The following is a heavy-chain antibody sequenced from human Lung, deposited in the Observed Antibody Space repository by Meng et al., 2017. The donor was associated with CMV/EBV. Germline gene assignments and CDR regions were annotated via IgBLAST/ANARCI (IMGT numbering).Heavy chain of an antibody. D-gene: IGHD2-2*01. CDR3: ARDSSGYAKSFYDYYGLAV. V-gene: IGHV1-18*01. J-gene: IGHJ6*02. CDR2: ISGYNGDT. CDR1: GYTFTSHG. Sequence: ASVKVSXKASGYTFTSHGMSWVRQAPGQGLEWMGWISGYNGDTNYAQKLQGRVTMTTDTSTTTVYMELRSLRSDDTAVYYCARDSSGYAKSFYDYYGLAVWGQETTVTVSS.